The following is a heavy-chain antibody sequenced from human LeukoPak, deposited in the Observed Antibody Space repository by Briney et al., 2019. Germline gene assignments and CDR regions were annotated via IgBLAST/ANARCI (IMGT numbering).Heavy chain of an antibody. V-gene: IGHV3-23*01. CDR2: ISGSGGST. J-gene: IGHJ3*02. D-gene: IGHD6-13*01. CDR3: AKHSSSWYYDAFDI. CDR1: GFTFSSYA. Sequence: GGSLRLSCAASGFTFSSYAMHWVRQAPGKGLEWVSAISGSGGSTYYADSVKGRFTISRDNSKNTNTLYLQTNSLRAEDTAVYYCAKHSSSWYYDAFDIWGQGTMVTVSS.